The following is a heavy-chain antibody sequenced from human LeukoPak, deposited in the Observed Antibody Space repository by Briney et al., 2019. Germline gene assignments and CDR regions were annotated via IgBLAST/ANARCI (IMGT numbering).Heavy chain of an antibody. Sequence: SETLFLTCTVSGGSISSSSYYWGWIRQPPGKGLEWIGSSCYSGSTYYNPSLKSRVTISVDTSKNQFSLKLSSVTAADTAVYYCARSGITMNPHYFDYWGQGTLVTVSS. CDR2: SCYSGST. V-gene: IGHV4-39*01. D-gene: IGHD3-22*01. CDR3: ARSGITMNPHYFDY. J-gene: IGHJ4*02. CDR1: GGSISSSSYY.